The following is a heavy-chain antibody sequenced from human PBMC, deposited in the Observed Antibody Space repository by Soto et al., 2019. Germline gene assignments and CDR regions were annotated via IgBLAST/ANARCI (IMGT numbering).Heavy chain of an antibody. CDR3: ARDLATVTTGPYYYYGMDV. CDR2: INPNSGGT. D-gene: IGHD4-4*01. V-gene: IGHV1-2*04. Sequence: GASVKVSCKASGYTFTGFYMHWVPQAPGQGLEWMGWINPNSGGTNYAQKFQGWVTMTRDTSISTAYMELSRLRSDDTAVYYCARDLATVTTGPYYYYGMDVWGQGTTVTVSS. CDR1: GYTFTGFY. J-gene: IGHJ6*02.